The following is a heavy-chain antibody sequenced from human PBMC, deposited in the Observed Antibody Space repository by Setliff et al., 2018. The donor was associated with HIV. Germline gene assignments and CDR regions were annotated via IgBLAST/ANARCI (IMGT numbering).Heavy chain of an antibody. CDR2: INPNSGGP. V-gene: IGHV1-2*02. J-gene: IGHJ6*03. CDR3: ARDIAAAGSYYYYYMDV. CDR1: GYTFTGYS. D-gene: IGHD6-13*01. Sequence: ASVKVSCKASGYTFTGYSIHWVRQAPGQGLECVGWINPNSGGPNYAQKFQGRVTMTRDTSISTAYMELNRLTFDDTAVYYCARDIAAAGSYYYYYMDVWGKGTTVTVSS.